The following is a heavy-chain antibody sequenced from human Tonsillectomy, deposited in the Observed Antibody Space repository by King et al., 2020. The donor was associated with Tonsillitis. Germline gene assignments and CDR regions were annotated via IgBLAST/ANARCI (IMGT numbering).Heavy chain of an antibody. J-gene: IGHJ6*02. Sequence: VQLVESGGGLVQPGGFLRLSCAASGFTFSSYAMSWVRQAPGKGLEWVSAISGSGRSAYYADSVKGRFTISRDNSKNTLYLQMNSLRAEDTAVYYCAKDAVTGGWSDYYGMDVWGQGTTVTVSS. CDR3: AKDAVTGGWSDYYGMDV. CDR2: ISGSGRSA. V-gene: IGHV3-23*04. D-gene: IGHD2-15*01. CDR1: GFTFSSYA.